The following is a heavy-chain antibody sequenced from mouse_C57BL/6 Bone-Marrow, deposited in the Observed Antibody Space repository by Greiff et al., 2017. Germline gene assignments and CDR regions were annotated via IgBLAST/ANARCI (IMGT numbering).Heavy chain of an antibody. Sequence: VQLQQSGPELVKPGASVKISCKASGYTFTDYYMNWVKQSHGKSLEWIGDINPNNGGTSYNQKFKGKATLTVDKSSSTAYMELRSLTSEDSAVYYCARKGLGAMDYWGQGTSGTVPA. CDR1: GYTFTDYY. D-gene: IGHD3-3*01. V-gene: IGHV1-26*01. CDR3: ARKGLGAMDY. J-gene: IGHJ4*01. CDR2: INPNNGGT.